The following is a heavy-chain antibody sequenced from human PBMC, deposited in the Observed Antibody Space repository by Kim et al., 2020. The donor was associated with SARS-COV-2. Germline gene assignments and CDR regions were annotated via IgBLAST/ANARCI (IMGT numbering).Heavy chain of an antibody. CDR1: GGSISSSSYY. V-gene: IGHV4-39*01. D-gene: IGHD3-22*01. Sequence: SETLSLTCTVSGGSISSSSYYWGWIRQPPGKGLEWIGSIYYSGSTYYNPSLKSRVTISVDTSKNQFSLKLSSLTAADTAVYYCARDGGVVVITVPFYYWG. J-gene: IGHJ4*01. CDR3: ARDGGVVVITVPFYY. CDR2: IYYSGST.